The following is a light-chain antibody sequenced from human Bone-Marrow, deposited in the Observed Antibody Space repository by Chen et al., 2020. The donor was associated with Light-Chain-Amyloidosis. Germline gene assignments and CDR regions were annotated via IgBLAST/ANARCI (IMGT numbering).Light chain of an antibody. CDR2: DTN. CDR3: LLSYNTLGV. J-gene: IGLJ3*02. Sequence: QAVVTQEPSLTVSPGGTVTLTCDSSTGAVTSGHFPYWFQQKPGQAPRTLIYDTNNKQSWTPARFSGSLLGGKAALTLSGAQAEDEAQYYCLLSYNTLGVFGGGTTLTVL. CDR1: TGAVTSGHF. V-gene: IGLV7-46*01.